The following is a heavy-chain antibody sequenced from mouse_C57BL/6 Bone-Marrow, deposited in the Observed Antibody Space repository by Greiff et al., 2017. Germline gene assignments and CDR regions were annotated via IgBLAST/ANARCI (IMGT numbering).Heavy chain of an antibody. J-gene: IGHJ4*01. V-gene: IGHV5-6*01. Sequence: EVKLVESGGDLVKPGGSLKLSCAASGFTFSSYGMSWVRQTPDKRLEWVATISSGGSYTYYPDSVKGRFTISRDNAKNTLYLQMSSLKSEDTAMYYCARQTVVHYYAMDDWGQGTSVTVSS. D-gene: IGHD1-1*01. CDR3: ARQTVVHYYAMDD. CDR2: ISSGGSYT. CDR1: GFTFSSYG.